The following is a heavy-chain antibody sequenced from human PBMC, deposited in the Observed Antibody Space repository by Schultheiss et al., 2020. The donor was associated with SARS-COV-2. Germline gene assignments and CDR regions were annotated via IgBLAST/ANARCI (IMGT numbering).Heavy chain of an antibody. CDR3: AKALIAVAGTGYDY. CDR1: GFTFSSYA. D-gene: IGHD6-19*01. J-gene: IGHJ4*02. V-gene: IGHV3-23*01. Sequence: GGSLRLSCAASGFTFSSYAMSWVRQAPGKGLEWVSAISGSGGSTYYADSVKGRFTISRDNAKNTLYLQMNSLRAEDTAVYYCAKALIAVAGTGYDYWGQGTLVTVSS. CDR2: ISGSGGST.